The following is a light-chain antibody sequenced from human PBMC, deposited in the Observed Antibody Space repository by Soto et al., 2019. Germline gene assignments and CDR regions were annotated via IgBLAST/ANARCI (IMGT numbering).Light chain of an antibody. CDR3: CSYTSSGTDV. CDR2: EVS. J-gene: IGLJ1*01. V-gene: IGLV2-14*01. Sequence: QSALTQPASVSGSPGQSITISCTGTISDVAGYNYVSWYQQHPGKVPKLVIYEVSNRPSGVSNRFSGSKSGNTASLTISGLQGEDEADYYCCSYTSSGTDVFGAGTKVTVL. CDR1: ISDVAGYNY.